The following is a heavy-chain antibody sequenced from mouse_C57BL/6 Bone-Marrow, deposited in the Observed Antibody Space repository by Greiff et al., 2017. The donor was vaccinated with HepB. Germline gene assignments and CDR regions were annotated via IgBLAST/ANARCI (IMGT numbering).Heavy chain of an antibody. CDR1: GFTFSSYT. D-gene: IGHD1-1*01. CDR2: ISGGGGNT. Sequence: DVMLVESGGGLVKPGGSLKLSCAASGFTFSSYTMSWVRQTPEKRLEWVATISGGGGNTYYPDSVKGRFTISRDNAKNTLYLQMSSLRSEDTALYYCARRLYYGSSFDYWGQGTTLTVSS. CDR3: ARRLYYGSSFDY. V-gene: IGHV5-9*01. J-gene: IGHJ2*01.